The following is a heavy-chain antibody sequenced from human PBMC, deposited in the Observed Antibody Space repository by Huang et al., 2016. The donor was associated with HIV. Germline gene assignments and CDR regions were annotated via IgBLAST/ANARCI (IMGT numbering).Heavy chain of an antibody. J-gene: IGHJ3*02. V-gene: IGHV4-34*01. CDR2: VNHRGSA. CDR1: GGPLSGHY. D-gene: IGHD3-16*01. Sequence: QVRLHQWGTGLVRPSETLSLTCAVYGGPLSGHYWSWVRLPPGGSLEWLGEVNHRGSANDTPSRKSRLSMSIDTSKKQFSLKLGSVTAADTALYYCARSLMGEDPFDIWGQGTLVTVSS. CDR3: ARSLMGEDPFDI.